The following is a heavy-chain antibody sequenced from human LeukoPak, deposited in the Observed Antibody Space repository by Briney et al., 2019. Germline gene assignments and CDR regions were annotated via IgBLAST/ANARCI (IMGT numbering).Heavy chain of an antibody. V-gene: IGHV1-24*01. Sequence: ASVKVSCKVSGYTLTELSMHWVRQAPGKGLEXXXXXXXXXGETIYAQKFQGRVTMTEDTSTDTAYMELSSLRSEDTAVYYCAKGDYYDSSGYYYGVHAFDIWGQGTMVTVSS. CDR3: AKGDYYDSSGYYYGVHAFDI. CDR1: GYTLTELS. CDR2: XXXXXGET. J-gene: IGHJ3*02. D-gene: IGHD3-22*01.